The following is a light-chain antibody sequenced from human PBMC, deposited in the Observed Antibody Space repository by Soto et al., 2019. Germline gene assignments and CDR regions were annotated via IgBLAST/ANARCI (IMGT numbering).Light chain of an antibody. J-gene: IGLJ2*01. V-gene: IGLV2-14*01. CDR2: EVS. CDR1: SSDVGRYNY. Sequence: QSALTQPASVSGSPGQSITISCTGTSSDVGRYNYVSWYQQHPGKAPKLMIYEVSNRPSGVSNRFSGSKSGNTASLTISGLQAEDESDYYCTSYTSSNTVIFGGGTKLTVL. CDR3: TSYTSSNTVI.